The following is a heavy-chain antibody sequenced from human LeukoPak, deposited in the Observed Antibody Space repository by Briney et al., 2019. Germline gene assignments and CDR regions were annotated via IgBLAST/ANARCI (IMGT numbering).Heavy chain of an antibody. J-gene: IGHJ4*02. CDR2: INPNSGGT. Sequence: GASVKVSCKASGYIFTGYYMHWVRQASGQGLEWMGWINPNSGGTNYAQKFQGWVTMTRDTSISTAYMELSRLKSDDTAVYYCARDKGIAVAGTMDYWGQGTLVTVSS. V-gene: IGHV1-2*04. CDR3: ARDKGIAVAGTMDY. D-gene: IGHD6-19*01. CDR1: GYIFTGYY.